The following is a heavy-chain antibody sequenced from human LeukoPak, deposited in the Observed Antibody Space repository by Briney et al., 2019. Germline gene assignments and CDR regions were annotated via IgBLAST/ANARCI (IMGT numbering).Heavy chain of an antibody. D-gene: IGHD3-22*01. J-gene: IGHJ4*02. CDR1: GYTFTNYH. CDR2: ISAYNGNT. V-gene: IGHV1-18*01. CDR3: ARDREYYYDSSGYFY. Sequence: ASVKVSCKASGYTFTNYHIAWVRQAPGQGLEWMGWISAYNGNTNYAQKLQGRVTMTTDTSTSTAYMELRSLRSDDTAVYYCARDREYYYDSSGYFYWGQGTLVTVSS.